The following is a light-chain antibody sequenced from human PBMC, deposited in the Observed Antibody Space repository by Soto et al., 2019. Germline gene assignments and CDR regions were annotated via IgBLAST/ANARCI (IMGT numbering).Light chain of an antibody. Sequence: EIVLTQSPDTLSLSPGERATRSCRASQSIRSGRLAWYQQKPGQAPTLVIFDASSRASGIPERFSGSGSGTDFTLTITRLEPEDFAVYYCQEYDGSPITFGLGTRLEIK. CDR3: QEYDGSPIT. J-gene: IGKJ5*01. CDR2: DAS. CDR1: QSIRSGR. V-gene: IGKV3-20*01.